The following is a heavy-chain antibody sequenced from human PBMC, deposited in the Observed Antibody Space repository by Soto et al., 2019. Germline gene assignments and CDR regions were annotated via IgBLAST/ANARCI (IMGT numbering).Heavy chain of an antibody. J-gene: IGHJ5*02. CDR2: FDPEDGET. CDR1: GYTLTELS. Sequence: ASVKVSCKVSGYTLTELSMHWVRQAPGKGLEWMGGFDPEDGETIYAQKFQGRVTMTEDTSTDTAYMELSSLRSEDTAVYYCARARKIVRLGCSGGSCLHNWFDPWGQGTLVTVSS. D-gene: IGHD2-15*01. CDR3: ARARKIVRLGCSGGSCLHNWFDP. V-gene: IGHV1-24*01.